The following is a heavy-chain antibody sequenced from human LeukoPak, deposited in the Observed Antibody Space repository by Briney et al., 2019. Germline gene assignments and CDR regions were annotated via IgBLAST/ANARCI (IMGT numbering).Heavy chain of an antibody. CDR2: ISGSGGST. CDR3: ATIVGATTHDY. CDR1: GFTFSSYA. D-gene: IGHD1-26*01. V-gene: IGHV3-23*01. J-gene: IGHJ4*02. Sequence: GGSLRHSCAASGFTFSSYAMSWVRQAPGKGLEWVSAISGSGGSTYYADSVKGRFTISRDNSKNTLYLQMNSLRAEDTAVYHCATIVGATTHDYWGQGTLVTVSS.